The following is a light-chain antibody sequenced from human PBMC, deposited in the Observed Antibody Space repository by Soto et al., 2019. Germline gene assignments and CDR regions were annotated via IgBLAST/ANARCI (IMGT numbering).Light chain of an antibody. V-gene: IGKV1-39*01. J-gene: IGKJ1*01. CDR1: QSISSY. CDR3: QQSYSTPPGT. CDR2: AAS. Sequence: DIQMTQSPSSLSASVGDRVTITCRASQSISSYLNWYQQKPGKAPKLLISAASSLQSGVPSRFSGCGSVTDFTLTISSLQPEDFATYYCQQSYSTPPGTFGQGTKVEIK.